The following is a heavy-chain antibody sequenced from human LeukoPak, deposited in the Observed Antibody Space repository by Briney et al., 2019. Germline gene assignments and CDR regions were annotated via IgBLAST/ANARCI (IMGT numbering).Heavy chain of an antibody. J-gene: IGHJ4*02. CDR3: ARGTHLYADYSTFCDC. CDR1: GCTFPNYG. V-gene: IGHV1-18*04. Sequence: ASVKVSCKASGCTFPNYGISWVRQAPGQGLEWMGWISAYNGDTNFAQKFQGRLSMTRDTSTNTASMELSSLRADDTAVYYCARGTHLYADYSTFCDCWGQGTLVTVSS. D-gene: IGHD2-15*01. CDR2: ISAYNGDT.